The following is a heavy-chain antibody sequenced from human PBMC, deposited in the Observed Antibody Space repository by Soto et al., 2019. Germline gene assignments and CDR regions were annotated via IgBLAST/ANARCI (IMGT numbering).Heavy chain of an antibody. J-gene: IGHJ3*02. Sequence: PSETLSLTCTVSGGSISNYYWSWIRQPPGRGLEWIGHIFYSGSTNYNPALKSRVTISVDTSKSQFSLKLSSVTAADTAVYYCARHYYYDSSGWVAFDIWGQGTMVTVS. CDR1: GGSISNYY. CDR3: ARHYYYDSSGWVAFDI. CDR2: IFYSGST. D-gene: IGHD3-22*01. V-gene: IGHV4-59*08.